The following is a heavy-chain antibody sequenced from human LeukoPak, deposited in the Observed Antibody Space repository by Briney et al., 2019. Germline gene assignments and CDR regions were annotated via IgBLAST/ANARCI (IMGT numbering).Heavy chain of an antibody. Sequence: SETLSLTCTVSGGSISSSSYYWGWIRQPPGKGLEWIGSIYYSGSTYYNPSLKSRVTIPLDTSKNQFSLKLSSVTAADTAIYYCARDFSSSSTVYYYYYMDVWGKGTTVTVSS. CDR1: GGSISSSSYY. D-gene: IGHD6-6*01. V-gene: IGHV4-39*07. J-gene: IGHJ6*03. CDR2: IYYSGST. CDR3: ARDFSSSSTVYYYYYMDV.